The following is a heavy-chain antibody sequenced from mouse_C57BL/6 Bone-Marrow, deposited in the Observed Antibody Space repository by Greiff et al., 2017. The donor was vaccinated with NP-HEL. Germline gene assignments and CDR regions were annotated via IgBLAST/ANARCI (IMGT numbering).Heavy chain of an antibody. CDR3: ARQCYYGKNWYFDV. CDR1: GFTFSDYG. CDR2: ISNLAYSI. Sequence: EVQRVESGGGLVQPGGSLKLSCAASGFTFSDYGMAWVRQAPRKGPEWVAFISNLAYSIYYADTVTGRFTISRENAKNTLYLEMSSLRSEDTAMYYCARQCYYGKNWYFDVWGTGTTVTVSS. J-gene: IGHJ1*03. V-gene: IGHV5-15*01. D-gene: IGHD1-1*01.